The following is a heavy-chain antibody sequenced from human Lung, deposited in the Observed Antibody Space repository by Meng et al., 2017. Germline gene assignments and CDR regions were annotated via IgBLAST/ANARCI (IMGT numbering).Heavy chain of an antibody. Sequence: GSLRLSCVVSGGSFSDYYWSWIRQPPGKGLEWIGEINHSGSTNYNPSLESRATISVDTSQNNLSLKLSSVTAADSAVYYCARGPTTMAHDFDYWGQGTLV. D-gene: IGHD4-11*01. CDR2: INHSGST. CDR3: ARGPTTMAHDFDY. V-gene: IGHV4-34*01. J-gene: IGHJ4*01. CDR1: GGSFSDYY.